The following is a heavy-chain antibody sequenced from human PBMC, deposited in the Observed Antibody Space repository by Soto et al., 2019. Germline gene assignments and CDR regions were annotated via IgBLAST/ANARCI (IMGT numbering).Heavy chain of an antibody. V-gene: IGHV3-23*01. CDR1: GFTFSSYA. CDR3: ARDRVAAAGYYYYYGMDV. CDR2: ICGSDGSST. Sequence: HPGGSLRLSCAASGFTFSSYAMSWVRQAPGKGLEWVSAICGSDGSSTSYADSVKGRFTISRDNAKNTLYLQMNSLRAEDSAAYYCARDRVAAAGYYYYYGMDVWGQGTTVTVSS. D-gene: IGHD6-13*01. J-gene: IGHJ6*02.